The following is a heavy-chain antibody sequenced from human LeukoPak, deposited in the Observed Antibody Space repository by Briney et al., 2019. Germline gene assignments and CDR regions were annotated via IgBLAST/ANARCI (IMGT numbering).Heavy chain of an antibody. J-gene: IGHJ1*01. CDR2: ITPNADRT. CDR1: GFTFGSYG. D-gene: IGHD3-22*01. CDR3: AIMHGYYDGSGYWVQ. Sequence: PGGSLRLSCAASGFTFGSYGMSWVRQAPGKGLEWVSFITPNADRTSYADSVEGRFTISRDKPRNTLYMQMNSLRDEDTAVYYCAIMHGYYDGSGYWVQWGQGTLVTVSS. V-gene: IGHV3-23*01.